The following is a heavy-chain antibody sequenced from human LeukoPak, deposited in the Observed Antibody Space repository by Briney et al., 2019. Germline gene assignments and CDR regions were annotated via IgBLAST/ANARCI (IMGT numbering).Heavy chain of an antibody. Sequence: PGGSLRLSCTASGFTFSGYAMNWVRQAPEKGLDWVSVISGSAHKIRYADSVKGRFTISRDNSENTVYLQMNNLRAEDTALYYCAGRVTGYSSGYVYWGQGTLVTVSS. J-gene: IGHJ4*02. CDR1: GFTFSGYA. D-gene: IGHD5-18*01. V-gene: IGHV3-23*01. CDR2: ISGSAHKI. CDR3: AGRVTGYSSGYVY.